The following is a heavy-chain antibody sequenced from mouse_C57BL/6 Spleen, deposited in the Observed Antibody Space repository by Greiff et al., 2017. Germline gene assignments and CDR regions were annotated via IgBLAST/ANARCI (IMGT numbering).Heavy chain of an antibody. D-gene: IGHD1-1*01. V-gene: IGHV10-3*01. J-gene: IGHJ3*01. CDR1: GFTFNTYA. CDR2: IRSKSSNYAT. CDR3: VRDGSSYEAWFAY. Sequence: EVMLVESGGGLVQPKGSLQLSCAASGFTFNTYAMHWVRQAPGKGLAWVASIRSKSSNYATYYADSVKDRFTISRDDSQSMLYLQMNNLKTEDTAMYYCVRDGSSYEAWFAYWGQGTLVTVSA.